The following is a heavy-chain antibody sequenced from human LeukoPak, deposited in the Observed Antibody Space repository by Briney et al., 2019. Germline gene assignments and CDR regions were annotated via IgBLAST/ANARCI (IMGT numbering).Heavy chain of an antibody. Sequence: SETLSLTCTVSGGSISSGSYYWSWIRQPAGKGLEWIGRIYTSGSTNYNPSLKSRVTVPVDTSKNQFSLKLSSVTAADTAVYYCARVTTRNWFDPWGQGTLVTVSS. D-gene: IGHD3-22*01. CDR1: GGSISSGSYY. CDR3: ARVTTRNWFDP. V-gene: IGHV4-61*02. CDR2: IYTSGST. J-gene: IGHJ5*02.